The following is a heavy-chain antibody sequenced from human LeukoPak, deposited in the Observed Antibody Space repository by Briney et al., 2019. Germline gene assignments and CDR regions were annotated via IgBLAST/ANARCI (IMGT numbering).Heavy chain of an antibody. Sequence: GGSLRLSCEPSGFIFRSHGMHWVRQALGKGLEWLAVIGSDGRNKFYADSVKGRFTISRDNFKNILYLQMASLSAEDTAVYYCVRDDDLPDNGMDVWGQGTTVIVS. CDR2: IGSDGRNK. CDR1: GFIFRSHG. D-gene: IGHD3-22*01. J-gene: IGHJ6*02. CDR3: VRDDDLPDNGMDV. V-gene: IGHV3-33*01.